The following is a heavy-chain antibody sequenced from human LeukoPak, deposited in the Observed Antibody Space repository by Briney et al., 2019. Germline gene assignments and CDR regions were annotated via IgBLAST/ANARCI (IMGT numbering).Heavy chain of an antibody. CDR1: GGTYSSYT. CDR2: IIPILGIA. J-gene: IGHJ5*02. V-gene: IGHV1-69*02. Sequence: SVKVSCKASGGTYSSYTISWVRQAPGQGLEWMGRIIPILGIANYAQKFQGRVTSTADKSTSTAYMELSSLRSEDTAVYYCARVPAARDNWFDPWGQGTLVTVSS. D-gene: IGHD2-2*01. CDR3: ARVPAARDNWFDP.